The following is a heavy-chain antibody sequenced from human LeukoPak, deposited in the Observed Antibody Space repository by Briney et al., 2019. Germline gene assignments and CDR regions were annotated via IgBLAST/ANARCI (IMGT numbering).Heavy chain of an antibody. J-gene: IGHJ4*02. D-gene: IGHD2-15*01. CDR3: ARHTGVVRFDY. V-gene: IGHV4-34*01. Sequence: SETLSLTCAVYGGSFSGYYWSWIRQPPGKGLEWIGEINHSGSTNYNPSLKSRVTISVDTSKNQFSLRLSSVTAADTSVYYCARHTGVVRFDYWGQGTLVTVSS. CDR2: INHSGST. CDR1: GGSFSGYY.